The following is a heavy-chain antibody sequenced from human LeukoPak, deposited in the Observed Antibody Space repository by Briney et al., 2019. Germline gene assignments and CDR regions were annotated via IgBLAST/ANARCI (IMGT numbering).Heavy chain of an antibody. V-gene: IGHV4-34*01. CDR2: INHSGST. CDR1: GGSFSGYY. J-gene: IGHJ5*02. CDR3: ARGKCSSTSCYARGWFDP. Sequence: SETLSLTCAVYGGSFSGYYWSWIRQPPGKGLEWIGEINHSGSTNYNPSLKSRATISVDTSKNQFSLKLSSVTAADTAVYYCARGKCSSTSCYARGWFDPWGQGTLVTVSS. D-gene: IGHD2-2*01.